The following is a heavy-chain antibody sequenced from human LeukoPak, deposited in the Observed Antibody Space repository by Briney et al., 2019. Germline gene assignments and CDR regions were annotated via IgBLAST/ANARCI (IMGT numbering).Heavy chain of an antibody. CDR2: VYYTGST. D-gene: IGHD3-9*01. V-gene: IGHV4-39*01. J-gene: IGHJ4*02. Sequence: PSETLSLTCTVSGASVSDSLPYWGWVRQPPGKGLEWVANVYYTGSTYYNPSLKSRVTMSVDTSKNQFSLKMASVTAADTAIYYCARLTKGRYFDYIFAFWGQGILVTVSS. CDR3: ARLTKGRYFDYIFAF. CDR1: GASVSDSLPY.